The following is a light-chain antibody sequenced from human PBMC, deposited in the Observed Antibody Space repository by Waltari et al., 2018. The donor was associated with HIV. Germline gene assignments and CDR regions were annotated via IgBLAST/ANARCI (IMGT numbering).Light chain of an antibody. J-gene: IGLJ3*02. CDR1: STNGPGSQY. Sequence: QSALTQPASVSGSPGQSITASCSGPSTNGPGSQYVSWYQHHPGKAPKLIIYEVRRRPSGVSNRFSGSKSGNTASLTISGLLPEDEAEYFCTSYVSSSTPEFGGGTKLTVL. CDR2: EVR. CDR3: TSYVSSSTPE. V-gene: IGLV2-14*01.